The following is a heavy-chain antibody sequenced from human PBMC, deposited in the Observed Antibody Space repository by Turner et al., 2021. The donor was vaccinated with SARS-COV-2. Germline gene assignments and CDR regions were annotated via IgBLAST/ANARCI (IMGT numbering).Heavy chain of an antibody. J-gene: IGHJ4*02. CDR3: ERGGGYSYGALDY. CDR2: INHSGST. Sequence: QVQLRQWGAGLLKPSDTLSLTCAVYGGSFSGYYWRWIRQPPGKWLEWIGEINHSGSTNYNQSLKSRVTISVDTYKNQISLKLSSVTAADTAVYYCERGGGYSYGALDYWGQGTLVTVSS. V-gene: IGHV4-34*01. D-gene: IGHD5-18*01. CDR1: GGSFSGYY.